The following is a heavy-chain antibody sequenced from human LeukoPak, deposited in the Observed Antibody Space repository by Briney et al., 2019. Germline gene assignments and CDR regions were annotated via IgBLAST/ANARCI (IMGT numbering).Heavy chain of an antibody. CDR3: ARGSLAVAGNYWYFDL. CDR1: GFTFSSYA. V-gene: IGHV3-21*01. Sequence: GGSLRLSCAASGFTFSSYAMSWVRQAPGKGLEWVSSISSSSSYIYYADSVKGRFTISRDNAKNSLYLQMNSLRAEDTAVYYCARGSLAVAGNYWYFDLWGRGTLVTVSS. J-gene: IGHJ2*01. CDR2: ISSSSSYI. D-gene: IGHD6-19*01.